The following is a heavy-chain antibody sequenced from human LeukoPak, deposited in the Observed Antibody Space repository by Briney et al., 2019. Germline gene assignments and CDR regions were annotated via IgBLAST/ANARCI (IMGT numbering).Heavy chain of an antibody. Sequence: PGGSLRLSCAASGFTFSNAWMSWVRQAPGKGLEWVGRVKSKTDGGTTDYAAPVKGRFTISRDGSKNTLYLQMNSLKTEDTAVYYCTTDRITMIVVDYYWGQGTLVTVPS. CDR2: VKSKTDGGTT. V-gene: IGHV3-15*01. J-gene: IGHJ4*02. D-gene: IGHD3-22*01. CDR3: TTDRITMIVVDYY. CDR1: GFTFSNAW.